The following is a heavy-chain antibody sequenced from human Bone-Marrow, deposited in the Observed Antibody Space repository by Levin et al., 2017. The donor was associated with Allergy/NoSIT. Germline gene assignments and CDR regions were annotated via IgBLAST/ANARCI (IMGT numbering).Heavy chain of an antibody. J-gene: IGHJ4*02. Sequence: GESLKISCAASGFTFSSYSMNWVRQAPGKGLEWVSYISSSSSTIYYADSVKGRFTISRDNAKNSLYLQMNSLRDEDTAVYYCARDGVCSGGSCYPLEFDYWGQGTLVTVSS. CDR3: ARDGVCSGGSCYPLEFDY. CDR1: GFTFSSYS. CDR2: ISSSSSTI. V-gene: IGHV3-48*02. D-gene: IGHD2-15*01.